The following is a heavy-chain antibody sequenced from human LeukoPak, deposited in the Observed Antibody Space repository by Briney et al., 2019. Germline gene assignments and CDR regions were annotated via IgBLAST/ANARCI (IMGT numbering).Heavy chain of an antibody. CDR3: ARRGFDLYFDY. V-gene: IGHV4-61*07. CDR2: IYYSGST. D-gene: IGHD3-9*01. J-gene: IGHJ4*02. Sequence: WIRQPPGKGLEWIGYIYYSGSTNYNPSLKSRVTISVDTSTNQFSLKLSSVTAADTAVYYCARRGFDLYFDYWGQGTLVTVSS.